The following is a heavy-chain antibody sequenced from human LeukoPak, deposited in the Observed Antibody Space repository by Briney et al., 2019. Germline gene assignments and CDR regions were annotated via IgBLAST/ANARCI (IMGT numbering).Heavy chain of an antibody. CDR1: GGSISSSSYS. CDR3: ARLGAGPTYYDFWSGYSSFYFDY. CDR2: IYYSGST. D-gene: IGHD3-3*01. Sequence: SETLSLTCTVSGGSISSSSYSWGWIRQPPGKGLEWTGSIYYSGSTYYNPSLKSRVTISIDTSKNQFSLKLSSVTAADTAVYYCARLGAGPTYYDFWSGYSSFYFDYWGQGTLVTVSS. J-gene: IGHJ4*02. V-gene: IGHV4-39*01.